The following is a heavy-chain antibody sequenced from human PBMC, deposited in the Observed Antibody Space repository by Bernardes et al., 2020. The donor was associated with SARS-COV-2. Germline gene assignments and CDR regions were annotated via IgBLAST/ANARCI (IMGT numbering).Heavy chain of an antibody. Sequence: GGALRPSCAAPGFTLNSYNMNWVRPAPGEGLEWISHIRGRSNDVYYADSVKGRFTISRDNAKNSLYLQMNSLRDEDTAVYYCARGGLTTGAACDFWGQGTLVTVSS. V-gene: IGHV3-48*02. CDR3: ARGGLTTGAACDF. J-gene: IGHJ4*02. CDR1: GFTLNSYN. CDR2: IRGRSNDV. D-gene: IGHD3-16*01.